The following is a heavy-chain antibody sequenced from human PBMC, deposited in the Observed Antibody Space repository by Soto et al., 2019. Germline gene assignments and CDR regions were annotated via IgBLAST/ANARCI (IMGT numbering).Heavy chain of an antibody. CDR1: GFTFSDYY. D-gene: IGHD4-17*01. V-gene: IGHV3-11*04. CDR2: ISGGGTFA. J-gene: IGHJ4*02. CDR3: ARGHTTVRRAYFDY. Sequence: PGGSLRLSCEASGFTFSDYYMTWFRQAPGKGLEWVSYISGGGTFAVCADSLRGRFTILRGNAKSSVYLQITSLRADDSAVYYCARGHTTVRRAYFDYWGQGTVVTVSS.